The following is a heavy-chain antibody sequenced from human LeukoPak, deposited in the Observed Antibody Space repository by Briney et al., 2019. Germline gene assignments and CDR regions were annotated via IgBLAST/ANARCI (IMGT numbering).Heavy chain of an antibody. CDR1: GFTFSSYA. Sequence: PGGPLRLSCAASGFTFSSYAMSWVRQAPGKGLEWVSAISGSGGSTYYADSVKGRFTISRDNSKNTLYLQMNSLRAEDTAVYYCASQQWELLLYFQHWGQGTLVAVSS. CDR3: ASQQWELLLYFQH. V-gene: IGHV3-23*01. J-gene: IGHJ1*01. D-gene: IGHD1-26*01. CDR2: ISGSGGST.